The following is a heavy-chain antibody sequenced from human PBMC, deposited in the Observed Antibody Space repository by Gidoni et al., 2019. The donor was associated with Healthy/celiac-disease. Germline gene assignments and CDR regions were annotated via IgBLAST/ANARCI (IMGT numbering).Heavy chain of an antibody. V-gene: IGHV3-23*01. CDR1: GFTFSSYA. D-gene: IGHD3-3*01. Sequence: EVQLLESGGGLVQPGGSLRLSCAASGFTFSSYAMSWVRQAPGKGLEWVSAISGSGGSTYYADSVKGRFTISRDNSKNTLYLQMNSLRAEDTAVYYCAKDSLRFLEWLLHYFDYWGQGTLVTVSS. CDR3: AKDSLRFLEWLLHYFDY. J-gene: IGHJ4*02. CDR2: ISGSGGST.